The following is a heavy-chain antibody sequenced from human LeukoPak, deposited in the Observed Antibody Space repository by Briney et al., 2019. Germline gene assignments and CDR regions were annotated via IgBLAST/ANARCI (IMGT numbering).Heavy chain of an antibody. CDR1: GYTFTSYA. CDR3: AIIAPPSDY. V-gene: IGHV7-4-1*02. J-gene: IGHJ4*02. CDR2: INTYTGNP. Sequence: ASVKVSCKASGYTFTSYAINWGRQAPGQGLEWMGWINTYTGNPTYAQGFTGRFVFSLDTSVTTAHLQISSLKAEDTAVYYCAIIAPPSDYWGQGTLVTVSS.